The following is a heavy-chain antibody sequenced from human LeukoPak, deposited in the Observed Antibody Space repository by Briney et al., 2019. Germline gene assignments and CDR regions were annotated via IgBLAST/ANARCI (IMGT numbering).Heavy chain of an antibody. Sequence: ASVKGSCKASGYTFTSYGISWVRQAPGQGLEWMGWISAYNGNTNYAQKLQGRVTMTTDTSTSTAYMELRSLRSDDTAVYYCAKSPPVTGSWFDPWGQGTLVTVSS. D-gene: IGHD6-19*01. CDR1: GYTFTSYG. CDR2: ISAYNGNT. CDR3: AKSPPVTGSWFDP. V-gene: IGHV1-18*01. J-gene: IGHJ5*02.